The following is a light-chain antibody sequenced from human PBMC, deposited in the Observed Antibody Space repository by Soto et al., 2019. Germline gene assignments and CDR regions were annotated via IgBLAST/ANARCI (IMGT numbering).Light chain of an antibody. Sequence: DIQMTQSPSSLSASVGDRVTITCRASQSISYFLNWYRQKPGQAPELLIYDVSSLESGVPSRFSGSGSGTEFTLAISSLQPDDFATYYCQQLKSYVTFGQGTRLEIK. CDR3: QQLKSYVT. CDR1: QSISYF. V-gene: IGKV1-5*01. CDR2: DVS. J-gene: IGKJ5*01.